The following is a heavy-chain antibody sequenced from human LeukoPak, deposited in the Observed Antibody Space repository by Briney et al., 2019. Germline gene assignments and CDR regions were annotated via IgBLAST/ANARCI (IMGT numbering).Heavy chain of an antibody. CDR3: ARAAITIVRGVTNWFDP. CDR2: INPNSGGT. Sequence: ASVKVSCKASGYTFTGYYMHWVRQAPGQGLEWMGWINPNSGGTNYAQKFQGRVTMTRDTSISTAYMELSRLRSDDTAVYYCARAAITIVRGVTNWFDPWGQGTLVTVSS. CDR1: GYTFTGYY. V-gene: IGHV1-2*02. J-gene: IGHJ5*02. D-gene: IGHD3-10*01.